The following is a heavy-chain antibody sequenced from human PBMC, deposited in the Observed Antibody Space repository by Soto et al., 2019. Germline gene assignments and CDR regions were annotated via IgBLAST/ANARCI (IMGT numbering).Heavy chain of an antibody. J-gene: IGHJ4*02. V-gene: IGHV4-59*01. Sequence: ETLSLTCTVSGGSISSYYWSWIRQPPGKGLEWIGYIYYSGSTNYNPSLKSRVTISVDTSKNQFSLKLSSVTAADTAVYYCARGRTYYDSSGYPDYWGQGTLVTISS. CDR1: GGSISSYY. D-gene: IGHD3-22*01. CDR3: ARGRTYYDSSGYPDY. CDR2: IYYSGST.